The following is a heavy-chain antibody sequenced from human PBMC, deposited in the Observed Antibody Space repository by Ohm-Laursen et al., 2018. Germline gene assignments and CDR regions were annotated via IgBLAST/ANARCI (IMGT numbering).Heavy chain of an antibody. Sequence: SLRLSCTASGFTFSDYYMSWIRQAPGKGLEWVSYISSSGSTIYYADSVKGRFTISRDNAKNSLYLQMNSLRAEDTAVYYCARTSSGWSSPDYWGQGTLVTVSS. J-gene: IGHJ4*02. CDR1: GFTFSDYY. D-gene: IGHD6-19*01. CDR2: ISSSGSTI. CDR3: ARTSSGWSSPDY. V-gene: IGHV3-11*01.